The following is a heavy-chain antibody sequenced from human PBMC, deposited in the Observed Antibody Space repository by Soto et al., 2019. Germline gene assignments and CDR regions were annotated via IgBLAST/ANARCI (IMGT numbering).Heavy chain of an antibody. J-gene: IGHJ5*01. CDR2: ISNDGGTQ. CDR3: ARDIWSGNYKWFDS. CDR1: TLTVSLYG. Sequence: GGSLRLSCAASTLTVSLYGIQWVRQAPGKGLDWVASISNDGGTQYYADSVKGRFSISRDNSMNTVDLHMNSLRAEDTAIYYCARDIWSGNYKWFDSWGQGTLVTVSS. V-gene: IGHV3-30*03. D-gene: IGHD3-3*01.